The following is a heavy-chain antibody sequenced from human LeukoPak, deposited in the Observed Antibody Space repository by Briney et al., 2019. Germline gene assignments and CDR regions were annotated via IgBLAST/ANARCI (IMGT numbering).Heavy chain of an antibody. D-gene: IGHD1-7*01. V-gene: IGHV3-7*03. Sequence: GGSLRLSCAASGFTFSDSWMSWVRQAPGKGLEWVANMNQDGSEKDYVDSVKGRFTISRDNARKSLYLQMGSLRSEDTAVYYCARDRGGSWNYDFDYWGQGTLVTVSS. J-gene: IGHJ4*02. CDR3: ARDRGGSWNYDFDY. CDR1: GFTFSDSW. CDR2: MNQDGSEK.